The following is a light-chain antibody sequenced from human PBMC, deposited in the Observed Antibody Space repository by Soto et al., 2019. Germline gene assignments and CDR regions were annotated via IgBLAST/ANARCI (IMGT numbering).Light chain of an antibody. CDR1: SSDVGTYYL. V-gene: IGLV2-23*02. CDR3: CSYAGSSTYVV. J-gene: IGLJ2*01. Sequence: QSALTQPASVSGSPGQSITISCTGTSSDVGTYYLVSWYQQHPGKAPKLMIYEVSKRPSGVSNRFSGSKSGNTASLTISGLQAEDEADYYCCSYAGSSTYVVFGGGTKVTVL. CDR2: EVS.